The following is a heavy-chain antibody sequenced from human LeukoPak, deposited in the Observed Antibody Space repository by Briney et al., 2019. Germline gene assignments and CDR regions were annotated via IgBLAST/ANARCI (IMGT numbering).Heavy chain of an antibody. CDR1: GGTFSSYA. CDR2: IIPIFGTA. J-gene: IGHJ5*02. Sequence: EASVKVSCKASGGTFSSYAISWVRQAPGQGLEWMGGIIPIFGTANYAQKFQGRVTMTRNTSISTAYMELSSLRSEDTAVYYCARGEAPWGQGTLVTVSS. V-gene: IGHV1-69*05. CDR3: ARGEAP.